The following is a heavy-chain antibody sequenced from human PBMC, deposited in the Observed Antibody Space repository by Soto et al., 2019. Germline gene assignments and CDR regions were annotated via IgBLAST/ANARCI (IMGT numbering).Heavy chain of an antibody. J-gene: IGHJ4*02. CDR2: IIPIFGTA. Sequence: SVKVSCKASGCTCSSYAISWVRQAPGQGLEWMGGIIPIFGTANYAQKFQGRVTITADESTSTAYMELSSLRSEDTAVYYCACDILNGYLLDYWGQGSXVTFSS. CDR1: GCTCSSYA. CDR3: ACDILNGYLLDY. D-gene: IGHD3-9*01. V-gene: IGHV1-69*13.